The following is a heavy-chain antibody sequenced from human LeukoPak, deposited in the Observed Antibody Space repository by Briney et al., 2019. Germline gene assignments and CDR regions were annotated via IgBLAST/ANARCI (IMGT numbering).Heavy chain of an antibody. CDR1: GEFFGGSY. D-gene: IGHD5-18*01. CDR2: INHSGST. J-gene: IGHJ6*03. V-gene: IGHV4-34*01. Sequence: SETLSLTCTVHGEFFGGSYWNWIRQSPGKGLEWIGEINHSGSTNYNPSLKSRVTISVDTSKNQFSLKLSSVTAADTAVYYCARGIGYSYGYRLNYYYYYMDVWGKGTTVTVSS. CDR3: ARGIGYSYGYRLNYYYYYMDV.